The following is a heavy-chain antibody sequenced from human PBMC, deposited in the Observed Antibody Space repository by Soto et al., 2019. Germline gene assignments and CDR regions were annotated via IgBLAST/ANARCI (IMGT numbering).Heavy chain of an antibody. V-gene: IGHV4-59*06. J-gene: IGHJ4*02. CDR2: IYYSGST. CDR1: GGSISSYY. Sequence: ETLSLTCTVSGGSISSYYWSWIRQPPGKGLEWIGYIYYSGSTYYNPSLKSRVTISVDTSKNQFSLKLSSVTAADTAVYYCARVGPSLAYDILTGYYFPDAYYFDYWGQGTLVTVSS. D-gene: IGHD3-9*01. CDR3: ARVGPSLAYDILTGYYFPDAYYFDY.